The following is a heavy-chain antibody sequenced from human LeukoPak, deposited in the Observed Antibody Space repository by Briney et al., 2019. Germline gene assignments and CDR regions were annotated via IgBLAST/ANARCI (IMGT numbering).Heavy chain of an antibody. CDR1: GGSISSYY. CDR3: ARDRGYSYASDYYGMDV. V-gene: IGHV4-4*07. D-gene: IGHD5-18*01. Sequence: SETLSLTCTVSGGSISSYYWSWLRPPAGKGLEWIGRIYTSGSTNYNPSLKSRVTMSVDTSKNQFSLKLSSVTAADTAVYYCARDRGYSYASDYYGMDVWGQGTTVTVSS. J-gene: IGHJ6*02. CDR2: IYTSGST.